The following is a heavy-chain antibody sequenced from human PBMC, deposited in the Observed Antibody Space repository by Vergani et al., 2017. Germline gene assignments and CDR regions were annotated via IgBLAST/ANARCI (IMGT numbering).Heavy chain of an antibody. J-gene: IGHJ6*03. V-gene: IGHV4-59*01. CDR2: IYYSGST. Sequence: QVQLLESGPGLVKPSETLSLTCPVSGGSLSSYYWSWIRQPPGKGLEWIVYIYYSGSTYYNPSLKSQVTISVDTSKNQFSLKLSSVTAADTAVYYCARDCYGYSSSSLYYYYYMDVWGKGTTVTVSS. CDR1: GGSLSSYY. CDR3: ARDCYGYSSSSLYYYYYMDV. D-gene: IGHD6-6*01.